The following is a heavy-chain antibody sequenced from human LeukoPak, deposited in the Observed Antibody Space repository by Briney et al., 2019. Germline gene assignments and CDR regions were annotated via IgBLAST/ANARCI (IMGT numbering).Heavy chain of an antibody. CDR3: VRRPSSSSYYFDY. Sequence: GGSLRLSCAASGFTFSGSVMHWVPQAPGKGVENLSVISSNGGSPFYVNSVKRRFTLSRDNSKNTLYLQMGSRRAEDMAVYYCVRRPSSSSYYFDYGGQGTLVTVSS. CDR1: GFTFSGSV. CDR2: ISSNGGSP. D-gene: IGHD6-6*01. V-gene: IGHV3-64*01. J-gene: IGHJ4*02.